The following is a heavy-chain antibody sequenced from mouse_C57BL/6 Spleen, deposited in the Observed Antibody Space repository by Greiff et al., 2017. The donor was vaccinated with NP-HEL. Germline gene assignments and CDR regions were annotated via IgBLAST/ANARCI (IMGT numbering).Heavy chain of an antibody. CDR3: ARGDYGNYDY. J-gene: IGHJ2*01. CDR1: GYSITSGYY. CDR2: ISYDGSN. Sequence: EVQRVESGPGLVKPSQSLSLTCSVTGYSITSGYYWNWIRQFPGNKLEWMGYISYDGSNNYNPSLKNRISITRDTSKNQFFLKLNSVTTEDTATYYCARGDYGNYDYWGQGTTLTVSS. V-gene: IGHV3-6*01. D-gene: IGHD2-1*01.